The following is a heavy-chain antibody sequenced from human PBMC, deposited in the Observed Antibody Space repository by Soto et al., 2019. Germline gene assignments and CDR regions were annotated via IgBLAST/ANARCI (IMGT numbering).Heavy chain of an antibody. V-gene: IGHV2-70*01. CDR1: GFSLSTSGMC. D-gene: IGHD3-10*01. CDR2: IDWDDDK. CDR3: ARIPLYGSGPNYGMDV. Sequence: PTLVNPTQTLTLTCTFSGFSLSTSGMCVSWIRQPPGKALEWLALIDWDDDKYYSTSLKTRLTISKDTSKNQVVLTMTNMDPVDTATYYCARIPLYGSGPNYGMDVWGQGXTVTVYS. J-gene: IGHJ6*02.